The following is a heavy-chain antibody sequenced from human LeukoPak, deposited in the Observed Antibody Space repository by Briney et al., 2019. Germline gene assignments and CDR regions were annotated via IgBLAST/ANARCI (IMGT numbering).Heavy chain of an antibody. J-gene: IGHJ4*02. CDR1: GGSFGGYY. D-gene: IGHD3-9*01. CDR2: INHSGST. Sequence: SETLSLTCAVYGGSFGGYYWGWIRQPPGKGREWIGEINHSGSTNYNPSLKSRVTISVDTSKNQFSLKLSSVTAADTAVYYCASGDYDILTGYSDYWGQGTLATVSA. CDR3: ASGDYDILTGYSDY. V-gene: IGHV4-34*01.